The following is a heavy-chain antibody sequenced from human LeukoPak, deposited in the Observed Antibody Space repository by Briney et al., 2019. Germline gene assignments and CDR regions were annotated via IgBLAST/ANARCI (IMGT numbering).Heavy chain of an antibody. CDR2: IYYSV. CDR1: GGSINSGDYY. V-gene: IGHV4-61*08. D-gene: IGHD6-19*01. Sequence: SETLSLTCTVSGGSINSGDYYWSWIRQPPGKGLEWIGYIYYSVKSRVTISIDTSKNQFSLKLSSVTAADTAVYYCARVRHSSGWYVDYWGQGTLVTVSS. J-gene: IGHJ4*02. CDR3: ARVRHSSGWYVDY.